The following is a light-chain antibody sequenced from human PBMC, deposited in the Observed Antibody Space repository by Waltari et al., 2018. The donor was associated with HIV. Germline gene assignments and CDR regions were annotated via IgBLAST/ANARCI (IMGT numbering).Light chain of an antibody. J-gene: IGLJ3*02. CDR1: GSNTGAGYD. Sequence: QSVLTQPPSVSGAPGQRVTISCTGGGSNTGAGYDVHWYQHLPASAPNLLIFGSTNRPFGVPDRFSGSKSDTSASLAITALQAEDEADYYCQSYDSSLSSVLFGGGTKLTVL. V-gene: IGLV1-40*01. CDR3: QSYDSSLSSVL. CDR2: GST.